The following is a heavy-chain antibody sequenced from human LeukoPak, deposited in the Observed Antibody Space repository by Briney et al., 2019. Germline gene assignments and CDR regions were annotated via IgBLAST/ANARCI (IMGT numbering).Heavy chain of an antibody. CDR3: ARDHDSSGYRSYWYFDL. J-gene: IGHJ2*01. D-gene: IGHD3-22*01. V-gene: IGHV3-7*01. CDR1: GLTFSSFW. Sequence: GGSLRLSCAVSGLTFSSFWMSWVRQAPGKGLEWVANIKQDGSEKYYVDSVKGRCTISRDNAKNSVYLQMNSLRAEDTAVYYCARDHDSSGYRSYWYFDLWGRGTLVTVSS. CDR2: IKQDGSEK.